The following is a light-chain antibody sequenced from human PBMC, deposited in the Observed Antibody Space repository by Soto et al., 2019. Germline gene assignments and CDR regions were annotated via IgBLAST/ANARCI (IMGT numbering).Light chain of an antibody. Sequence: QSVLTQLASVSGSPGQSNTISCTGTSSDVGNYNYVSWYQQYPGRIPTLLIYMVSNQPSGLSSRFSGSKSGITVPLTLSGLQAEDVADYFCNSPTPGSLYDCGTGTKVTVL. V-gene: IGLV2-14*01. CDR2: MVS. CDR1: SSDVGNYNY. CDR3: NSPTPGSLYD. J-gene: IGLJ1*01.